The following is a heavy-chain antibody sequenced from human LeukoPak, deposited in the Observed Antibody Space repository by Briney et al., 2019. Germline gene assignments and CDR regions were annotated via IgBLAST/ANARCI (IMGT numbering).Heavy chain of an antibody. CDR3: ARADDSSGYSFDY. V-gene: IGHV4-39*07. D-gene: IGHD3-22*01. Sequence: SETLSLTCTVSSGSISTSNYYWGWVRQPPGKALEWIGNIFYSGSTYYSPSLKSRVTISLDTSRNQFSLKLNSVTAADTAVYYCARADDSSGYSFDYWGQGTLVTVSS. CDR1: SGSISTSNYY. CDR2: IFYSGST. J-gene: IGHJ4*02.